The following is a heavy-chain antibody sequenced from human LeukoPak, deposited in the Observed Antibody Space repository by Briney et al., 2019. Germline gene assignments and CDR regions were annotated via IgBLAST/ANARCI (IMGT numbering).Heavy chain of an antibody. CDR2: IYYSGST. CDR1: GGSISSSSYY. CDR3: ARHSGEYDAFDM. V-gene: IGHV4-39*07. D-gene: IGHD1-26*01. J-gene: IGHJ3*02. Sequence: SETLSLTCTVSGGSISSSSYYWGWIRQPPGKGLEWIGSIYYSGSTYYNPSLKSRVTISVDTSKNQFSLKLSSVTAADTAVYYCARHSGEYDAFDMWGQGTMVTVSS.